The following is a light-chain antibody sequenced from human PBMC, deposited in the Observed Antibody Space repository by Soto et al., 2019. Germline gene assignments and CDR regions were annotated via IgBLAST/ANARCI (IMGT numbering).Light chain of an antibody. V-gene: IGKV3-11*01. J-gene: IGKJ5*01. CDR1: QTVGRY. CDR3: QQRLHWPIT. CDR2: DAS. Sequence: EIVLTQSPATLSLSPGDRVTLSCRASQTVGRYLSWYQHSPGQGPRLLVYDASNRATGIPARFSGSGSETDFTLTISSLEPEDFAVYYCQQRLHWPITFGQGIRLEIK.